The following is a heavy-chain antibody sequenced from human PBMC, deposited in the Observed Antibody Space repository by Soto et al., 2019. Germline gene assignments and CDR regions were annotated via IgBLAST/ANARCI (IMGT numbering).Heavy chain of an antibody. CDR1: GFTFSSYS. J-gene: IGHJ5*02. Sequence: GGSLRLSCAASGFTFSSYSMNWVRQAPGKGLEWVSSISSSSSYIYYADSVKGRFTMSRDNAKNSLYLQMNSLRAEDTAVYYCARAGSSKRNNWFDPWGQGTLVTVSS. CDR3: ARAGSSKRNNWFDP. V-gene: IGHV3-21*01. CDR2: ISSSSSYI. D-gene: IGHD6-6*01.